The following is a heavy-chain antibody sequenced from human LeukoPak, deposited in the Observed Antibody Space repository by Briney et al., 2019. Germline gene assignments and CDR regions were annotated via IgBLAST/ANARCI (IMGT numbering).Heavy chain of an antibody. Sequence: SETLSLTCAVSGGSISSDAYSWSWIRQPPGKGLEWIGYIYHDGNTYYNPSLKSRLTISVDTSENQFSLKLTSMTAADTAVYYCARAIIGYYFDYWGQGTLVTVSS. J-gene: IGHJ4*02. CDR2: IYHDGNT. CDR1: GGSISSDAYS. V-gene: IGHV4-30-2*05. CDR3: ARAIIGYYFDY. D-gene: IGHD3-10*01.